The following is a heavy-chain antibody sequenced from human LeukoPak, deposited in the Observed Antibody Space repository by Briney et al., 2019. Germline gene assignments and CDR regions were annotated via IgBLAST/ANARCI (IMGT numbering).Heavy chain of an antibody. J-gene: IGHJ5*02. CDR3: ARDLEMHYYGSGENWFDP. Sequence: ASVKVSCKASGYTFTSYAMNWVRQAPGQGLEWMGWINTNTGNPTYAQGFTGRFVFSLDTSVSTAYLQISSLKAEDTAVYYCARDLEMHYYGSGENWFDPWGQGTLVTVSS. CDR2: INTNTGNP. CDR1: GYTFTSYA. V-gene: IGHV7-4-1*02. D-gene: IGHD3-10*01.